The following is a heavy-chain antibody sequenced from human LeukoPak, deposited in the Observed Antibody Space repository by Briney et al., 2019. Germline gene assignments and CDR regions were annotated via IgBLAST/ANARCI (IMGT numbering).Heavy chain of an antibody. D-gene: IGHD3-22*01. CDR1: GYSISIGYY. Sequence: SETLSLTCAVSGYSISIGYYWGWIRPPPGTGLEWIGSIYHSGSTYYNPSLKSRVTISVDTSKNQFSLKLSSVTAADTAVYYCARHPTYYYDSSGYHFDYWGQGTLVTVSS. CDR3: ARHPTYYYDSSGYHFDY. V-gene: IGHV4-38-2*01. J-gene: IGHJ4*02. CDR2: IYHSGST.